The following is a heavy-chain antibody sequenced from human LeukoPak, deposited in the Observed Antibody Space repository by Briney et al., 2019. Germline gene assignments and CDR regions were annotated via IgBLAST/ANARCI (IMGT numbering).Heavy chain of an antibody. CDR1: GYTFTSYD. D-gene: IGHD3-10*01. J-gene: IGHJ5*02. Sequence: ASVKVSCKASGYTFTSYDINWVRQATGQGLEWMGWMNPNSGNTGYAQKFQGRVTMTRNTSISTAYMELSGLRSEDTAVYYCARVSGGARRLRWFDPWGQGTLVTVSS. CDR3: ARVSGGARRLRWFDP. V-gene: IGHV1-8*01. CDR2: MNPNSGNT.